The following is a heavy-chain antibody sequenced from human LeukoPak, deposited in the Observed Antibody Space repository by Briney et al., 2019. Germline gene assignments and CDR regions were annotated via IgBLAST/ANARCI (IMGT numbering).Heavy chain of an antibody. V-gene: IGHV4-59*01. J-gene: IGHJ4*02. CDR1: GGSISTNS. D-gene: IGHD3-22*01. CDR2: IYYSGTT. Sequence: SETLSLTCTVSGGSISTNSWIWSRQPPGKGLEWIGYIYYSGTTNYNPSLKSRVTISVDTSKNQFSLKLSSVTAADTAIYYCARGAYDSSGHYYYFDYWGQGTLVTVSS. CDR3: ARGAYDSSGHYYYFDY.